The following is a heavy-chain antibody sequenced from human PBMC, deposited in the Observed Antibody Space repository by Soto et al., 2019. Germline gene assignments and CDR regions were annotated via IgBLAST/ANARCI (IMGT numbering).Heavy chain of an antibody. CDR2: IYYSGST. Sequence: LSLPCTVSGGSISSGGYYWSWIRQHPGKGLEWIGYIYYSGSTYYNPSLKSRVTISVDTSKNQFSLKLSSVTAADTAVYYCARTDDGELRFDYWGQGTLVTVSS. V-gene: IGHV4-31*03. CDR1: GGSISSGGYY. D-gene: IGHD2-15*01. J-gene: IGHJ4*02. CDR3: ARTDDGELRFDY.